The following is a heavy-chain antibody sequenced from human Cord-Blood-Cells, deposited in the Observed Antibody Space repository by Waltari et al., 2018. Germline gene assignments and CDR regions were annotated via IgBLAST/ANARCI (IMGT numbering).Heavy chain of an antibody. J-gene: IGHJ3*02. CDR1: GGTFSSYA. CDR3: ARDLAMDGTGDAFDI. Sequence: QVQLVQSGAEVKKPGSSVKVSCKASGGTFSSYAISWVRQAPGQGLEWMGGMIPDVGIANYAQKFQGRVTITADEATSTAYMELSSLRSEDTAVYYCARDLAMDGTGDAFDIWGQGTMVTVSS. V-gene: IGHV1-69*12. CDR2: MIPDVGIA. D-gene: IGHD3-9*01.